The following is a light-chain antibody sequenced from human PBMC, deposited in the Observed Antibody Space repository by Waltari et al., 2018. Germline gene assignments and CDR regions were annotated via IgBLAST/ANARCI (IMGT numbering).Light chain of an antibody. J-gene: IGLJ3*02. CDR1: RNAVVHNP. Sequence: QSALTQPASVSGSPGQSSTISCTGTRNAVVHNPVSGDQQHPGKAPKLMIYDGTKRPSGVSNRFSGSKSGNTASLTISGLQAEDEADYHCSSYTSSNTVVFGGGTKLTVL. V-gene: IGLV2-14*02. CDR3: SSYTSSNTVV. CDR2: DGT.